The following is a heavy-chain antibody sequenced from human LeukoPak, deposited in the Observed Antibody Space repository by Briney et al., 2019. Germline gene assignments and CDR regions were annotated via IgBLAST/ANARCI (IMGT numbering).Heavy chain of an antibody. V-gene: IGHV3-30*02. CDR1: GFTFSSYG. CDR2: IRYDGTNK. J-gene: IGHJ4*02. D-gene: IGHD5-18*01. Sequence: LTGGSLRLSCAASGFTFSSYGMHWVRQAPGKGLEWVAFIRYDGTNKYYADSVKGRFTISRDNSKNTMYLQMNSLRAEDTAVYYCATGRDTAMVRLDYWGQGTLVTVSS. CDR3: ATGRDTAMVRLDY.